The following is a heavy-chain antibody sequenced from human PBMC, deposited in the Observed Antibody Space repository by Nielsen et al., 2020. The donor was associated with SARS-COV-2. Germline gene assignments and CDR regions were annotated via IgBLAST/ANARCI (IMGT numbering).Heavy chain of an antibody. CDR3: CRVRAAYYYYYGMDV. CDR1: GFTFSSYA. V-gene: IGHV3-23*01. J-gene: IGHJ6*02. D-gene: IGHD3-10*01. CDR2: ISGTGGST. Sequence: GESLKISCAASGFTFSSYAMSWVRQAPGKGLEWVSAISGTGGSTYYADSVKGRFTISRDNSRNTLYLQMNSLRAEDTAVYYCCRVRAAYYYYYGMDVWGQGTTVTVSS.